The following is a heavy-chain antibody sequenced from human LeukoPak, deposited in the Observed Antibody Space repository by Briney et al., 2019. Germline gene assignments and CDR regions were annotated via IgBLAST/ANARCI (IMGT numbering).Heavy chain of an antibody. CDR1: GFTFSSYS. Sequence: GGSLRLSCAASGFTFSSYSMNWVRQAPGKGLEWVSYISSSSSTIYYADSVKGRFTISRDNAKNSLCLQMNSLRDEDTAVYYCARRDYGGNSGFDYWGQGTLVTVSS. CDR2: ISSSSSTI. CDR3: ARRDYGGNSGFDY. J-gene: IGHJ4*02. V-gene: IGHV3-48*02. D-gene: IGHD4-23*01.